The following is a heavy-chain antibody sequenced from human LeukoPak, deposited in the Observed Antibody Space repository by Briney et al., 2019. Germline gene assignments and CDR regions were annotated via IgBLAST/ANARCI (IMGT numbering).Heavy chain of an antibody. CDR3: ARDLYSSGSLDY. D-gene: IGHD6-19*01. Sequence: GGSLRLSCAASGFTFSSYAMHWVRQAPGKGLEWVASIKQDGSEKYYVDSVKGRFTISRDNAKNSLYLQMNSLRAEDTAVYYCARDLYSSGSLDYWGQGTLVTVSS. V-gene: IGHV3-7*01. CDR2: IKQDGSEK. J-gene: IGHJ4*02. CDR1: GFTFSSYA.